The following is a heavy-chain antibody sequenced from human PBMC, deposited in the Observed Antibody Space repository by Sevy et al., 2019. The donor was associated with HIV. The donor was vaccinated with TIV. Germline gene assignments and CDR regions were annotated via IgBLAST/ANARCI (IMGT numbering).Heavy chain of an antibody. J-gene: IGHJ4*02. V-gene: IGHV4-30-4*08. CDR3: AIRNCSSTSCYEGGEYYFDY. Sequence: SETLSLTCTVSGGSISSGDYYWSWIRQPPGKGLEWIGYIYYSGSTYYNPSLKSPVTISVDTSKNQFSLKLSSVTAAGTAVYYCAIRNCSSTSCYEGGEYYFDYWGQGTLVTVSS. D-gene: IGHD2-2*01. CDR1: GGSISSGDYY. CDR2: IYYSGST.